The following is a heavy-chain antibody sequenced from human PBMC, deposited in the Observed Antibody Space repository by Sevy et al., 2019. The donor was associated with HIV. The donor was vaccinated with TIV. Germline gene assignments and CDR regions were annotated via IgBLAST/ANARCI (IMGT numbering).Heavy chain of an antibody. Sequence: GGSLRLSCAASGFTFSSYAMHWVRQAPGKGLEWVALISYDGSNKYYADSVKGRLTISRDNSKNTLYLQMNSLRAEDTAVYYCAKDPVLVVDYYAMDVWGQGTTVTVSS. CDR2: ISYDGSNK. J-gene: IGHJ6*02. CDR1: GFTFSSYA. V-gene: IGHV3-30*04. D-gene: IGHD2-8*02. CDR3: AKDPVLVVDYYAMDV.